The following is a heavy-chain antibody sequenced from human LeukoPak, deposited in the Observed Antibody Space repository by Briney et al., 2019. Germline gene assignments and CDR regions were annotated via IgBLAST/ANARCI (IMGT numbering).Heavy chain of an antibody. D-gene: IGHD3-3*01. V-gene: IGHV3-30*04. Sequence: GGSLRLSCAASGFTFSSYAMHWVRQAPDKGLEWVAVISYDGSNKYYADSVKGRFTISRDNSKNTLYLQMNSLRAEDTAVYYCARDPYYDFWRSYYYYMDVWGKGTTVTVSS. CDR2: ISYDGSNK. CDR3: ARDPYYDFWRSYYYYMDV. CDR1: GFTFSSYA. J-gene: IGHJ6*03.